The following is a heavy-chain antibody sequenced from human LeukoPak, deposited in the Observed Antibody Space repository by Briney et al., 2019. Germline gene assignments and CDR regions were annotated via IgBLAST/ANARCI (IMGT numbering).Heavy chain of an antibody. V-gene: IGHV3-7*05. J-gene: IGHJ4*02. CDR3: ARDHFEPGVIHDY. CDR2: INQDGSEK. Sequence: GGSLRLSCAASGFTFSSHWMSWVRQAPGKGLEWVANINQDGSEKYYVDSVKGRFTISRDNAKNSLYLQMNSLRAEDTAVYYCARDHFEPGVIHDYWGQGNLVTVSS. CDR1: GFTFSSHW. D-gene: IGHD3-9*01.